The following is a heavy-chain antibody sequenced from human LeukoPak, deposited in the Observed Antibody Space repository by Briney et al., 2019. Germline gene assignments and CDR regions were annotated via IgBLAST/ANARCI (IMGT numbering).Heavy chain of an antibody. CDR3: ARGTPGYYYGMDV. CDR2: INPNSGGT. D-gene: IGHD2-2*01. V-gene: IGHV1-2*02. CDR1: GYTFTGYY. J-gene: IGHJ6*02. Sequence: ASVKVSCKASGYTFTGYYMHWVRQAPGQGLEWMGWINPNSGGTNYAQKFQGRATMTRDTSISTAYMELSRLRSDDTTLYYCARGTPGYYYGMDVWGQGTTVTVSS.